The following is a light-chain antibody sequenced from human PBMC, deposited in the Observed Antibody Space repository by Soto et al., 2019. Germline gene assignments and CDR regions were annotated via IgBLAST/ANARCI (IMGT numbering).Light chain of an antibody. CDR1: NSNIGTYT. V-gene: IGLV1-44*01. CDR2: TDY. CDR3: GTWDGGLSGML. Sequence: QSVLTQPPSASGTPGQRVVISCSGSNSNIGTYTVNWYQQLPGTAPRLLIYTDYQRPSGVPDRFSGSKSGTSASLAISGLQSEDEADYYCGTWDGGLSGMLFGGGTKLTVL. J-gene: IGLJ2*01.